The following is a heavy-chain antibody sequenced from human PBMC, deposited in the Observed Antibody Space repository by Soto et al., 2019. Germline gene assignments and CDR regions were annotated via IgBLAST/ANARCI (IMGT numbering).Heavy chain of an antibody. J-gene: IGHJ6*02. D-gene: IGHD2-2*01. Sequence: GGSLRLSCAASGFTFSSYGMHWVRQAPGKGLEWVAVISYDGSNKYYADSVKGRFTISRDNSKNTLYLQMNSLRAEDTAVYYCAKVYLSSLLVPAAPFYYYYYGMDVWGQGTTVTVSS. V-gene: IGHV3-30*18. CDR1: GFTFSSYG. CDR3: AKVYLSSLLVPAAPFYYYYYGMDV. CDR2: ISYDGSNK.